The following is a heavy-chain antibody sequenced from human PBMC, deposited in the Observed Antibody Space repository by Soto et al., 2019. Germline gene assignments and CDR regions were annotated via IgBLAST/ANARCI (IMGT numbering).Heavy chain of an antibody. J-gene: IGHJ4*02. CDR3: ASLLLESIAVDGTYYFAY. CDR1: GGTFSSYA. Sequence: QVQLVQSGAEVKKPGSSVKVSCKASGGTFSSYAISWVRQAPGQGLEWMGGIIPIFGTANYAQKFQGRVTITAEESKSTAYMELSSLRSEDTAVYYCASLLLESIAVDGTYYFAYWGQGTLVTVSS. V-gene: IGHV1-69*01. CDR2: IIPIFGTA. D-gene: IGHD6-19*01.